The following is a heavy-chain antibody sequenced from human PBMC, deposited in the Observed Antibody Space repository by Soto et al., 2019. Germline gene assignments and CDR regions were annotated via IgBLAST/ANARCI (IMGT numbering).Heavy chain of an antibody. D-gene: IGHD3-16*02. Sequence: SETLSLTCTVSGGSISSGGYYWSWIRPHPGKGLEWIGYIYYSGSTYYNPSLKSRVTISVDTSKNQFSLKLSSVTAADTAVYYCARDRSTQIYYYGMDVWGQGTTVTVSS. CDR3: ARDRSTQIYYYGMDV. CDR2: IYYSGST. CDR1: GGSISSGGYY. J-gene: IGHJ6*02. V-gene: IGHV4-31*03.